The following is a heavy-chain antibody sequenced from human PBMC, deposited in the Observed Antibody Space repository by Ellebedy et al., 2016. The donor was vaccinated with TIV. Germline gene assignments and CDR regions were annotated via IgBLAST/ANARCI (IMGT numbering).Heavy chain of an antibody. D-gene: IGHD1-26*01. V-gene: IGHV5-51*01. CDR3: ARRQGDSASFYFHY. Sequence: GESLKISCKGSGYSFTSYWIGWVRQMPGKGLEWMGIISPGDSDTRYSPSFQGQVTLSADKSISTAYLQWSRLKASDTAMYYCARRQGDSASFYFHYWGQGTLVTVSS. CDR2: ISPGDSDT. CDR1: GYSFTSYW. J-gene: IGHJ4*02.